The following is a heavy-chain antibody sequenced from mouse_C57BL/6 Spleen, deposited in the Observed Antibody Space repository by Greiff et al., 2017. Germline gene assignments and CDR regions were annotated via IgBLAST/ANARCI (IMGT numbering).Heavy chain of an antibody. J-gene: IGHJ4*01. D-gene: IGHD2-13*01. CDR1: GYTFTSYW. Sequence: QVQLQQPGAELVKPGASVKLSCKASGYTFTSYWMQWVKQRPGQGLEWIGEIDPSDGYTNYNQKFKGKATLTVDTSSSTAYMQLSSLTSEDSAVYYCARWGIGYGDWDYWGQGTSVTVSS. CDR2: IDPSDGYT. CDR3: ARWGIGYGDWDY. V-gene: IGHV1-50*01.